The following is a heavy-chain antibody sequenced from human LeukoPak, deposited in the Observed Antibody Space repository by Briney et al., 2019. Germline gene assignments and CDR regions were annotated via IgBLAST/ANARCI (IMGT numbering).Heavy chain of an antibody. V-gene: IGHV3-21*04. Sequence: PGGSLRLSCAASGFTFNSYNMNWVRQAPGKGLEWVSSITSSSTYMYYADSVKGRFTISRDNARNSLYLQMNSLRAEDTALYYCAKGDAFDIWGQGTMVTVSS. CDR1: GFTFNSYN. CDR3: AKGDAFDI. CDR2: ITSSSTYM. J-gene: IGHJ3*02.